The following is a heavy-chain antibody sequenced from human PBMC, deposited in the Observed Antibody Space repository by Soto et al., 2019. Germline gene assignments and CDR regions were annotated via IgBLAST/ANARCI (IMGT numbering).Heavy chain of an antibody. CDR3: ATTGPYSASSDGMDV. Sequence: QVQLVQSGAEVKKPGASVKVSCKASGYTFTSYGISWVRQAPGQGLEWMGWISAYNGNTNYAQKLQGRVTMTTDTSTSTAYVELRSLRPDDTAVYYCATTGPYSASSDGMDVWGQGTTVTVSS. D-gene: IGHD6-13*01. J-gene: IGHJ6*02. CDR2: ISAYNGNT. CDR1: GYTFTSYG. V-gene: IGHV1-18*01.